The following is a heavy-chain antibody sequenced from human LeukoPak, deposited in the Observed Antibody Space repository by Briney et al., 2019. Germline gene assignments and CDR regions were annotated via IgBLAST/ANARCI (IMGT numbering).Heavy chain of an antibody. CDR2: IGGNT. J-gene: IGHJ6*03. D-gene: IGHD1-7*01. CDR1: GYTFSNYY. CDR3: ARGGTTSYYYYMDV. V-gene: IGHV1-46*01. Sequence: ASVKVSCKASGYTFSNYYIHWVRQAPGQGLEWMGIIGGNTNYAQKLQGRVTMTTDTSTSTAYMELRSLRSDDTAVYYCARGGTTSYYYYMDVWGKGTTVTVSS.